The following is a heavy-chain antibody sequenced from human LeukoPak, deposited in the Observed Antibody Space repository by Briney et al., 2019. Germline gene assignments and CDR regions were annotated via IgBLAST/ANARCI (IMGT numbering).Heavy chain of an antibody. D-gene: IGHD1-26*01. J-gene: IGHJ5*02. CDR1: GGTFSSYA. CDR2: FDPEDGET. CDR3: ATDRFEGGNTGIVGAVLAPS. Sequence: ASVKVSCKASGGTFSSYAISWVRQAPGQGLEWMGGFDPEDGETIYAQKFQGRVTMTEDTSTDTAYMELSSLRSEDTAVYYCATDRFEGGNTGIVGAVLAPSWGQGTLVTVSS. V-gene: IGHV1-24*01.